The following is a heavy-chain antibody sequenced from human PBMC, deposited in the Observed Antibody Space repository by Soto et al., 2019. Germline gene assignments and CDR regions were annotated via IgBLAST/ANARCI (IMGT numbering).Heavy chain of an antibody. J-gene: IGHJ3*02. D-gene: IGHD1-26*01. Sequence: SETLSLTCAVSGGSISSSNWWSWVRQPPGKGLEWIGEIYHSGSTNYNPSLKSRVTISVDKSKNQFSLKLRSVTAADTAVYYCAREKVGGSYQHDAFDIWGQGTMVTVSS. CDR2: IYHSGST. V-gene: IGHV4-4*02. CDR3: AREKVGGSYQHDAFDI. CDR1: GGSISSSNW.